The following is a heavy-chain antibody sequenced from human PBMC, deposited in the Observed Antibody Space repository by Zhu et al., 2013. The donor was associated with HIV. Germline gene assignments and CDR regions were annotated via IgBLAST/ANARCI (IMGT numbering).Heavy chain of an antibody. V-gene: IGHV1-2*02. CDR1: GYTFGSYE. D-gene: IGHD3-22*01. CDR3: ARQYYYDSSGGGYFQH. J-gene: IGHJ1*01. CDR2: INPNSGAT. Sequence: QVQLVQSGSEVKKPGASVKVSCKSSGYTFGSYEINWLRQATGQGPEWMGWINPNSGATNFAQNFQGRVTMTRDTSISTAYMELSRLRSDDTAVYYCARQYYYDSSGGGYFQHWGQGTLVTVSS.